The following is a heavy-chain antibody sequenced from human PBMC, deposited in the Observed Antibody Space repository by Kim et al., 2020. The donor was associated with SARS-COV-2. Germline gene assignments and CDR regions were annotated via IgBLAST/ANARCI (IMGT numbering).Heavy chain of an antibody. Sequence: GGSLRLSCAASGFTFSSYSMNWVRQAPGKGLEWVSSISSSSSYIYYADSVKGRFTISRDNAKNSLYLQMNSLRAEDTAVYYCARERGGSSGWSWFDPWGQGTLVTVSS. D-gene: IGHD6-19*01. J-gene: IGHJ5*02. CDR1: GFTFSSYS. CDR2: ISSSSSYI. V-gene: IGHV3-21*01. CDR3: ARERGGSSGWSWFDP.